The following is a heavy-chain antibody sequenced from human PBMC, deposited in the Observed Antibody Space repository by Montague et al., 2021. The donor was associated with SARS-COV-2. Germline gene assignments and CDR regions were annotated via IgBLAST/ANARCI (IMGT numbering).Heavy chain of an antibody. CDR2: IDWDDDK. J-gene: IGHJ4*02. V-gene: IGHV2-70*01. CDR1: GFSLSTSGMC. D-gene: IGHD3-3*01. Sequence: PALVKPTQTLTLTCTFSGFSLSTSGMCVSWIRQPLGKALEWLALIDWDDDKYYSTSLKTRLTISKDTSKNQVVLTMTNMDPVDTATYYCARSFSIFGVVIIPAYFDYWGQGTLVTVSS. CDR3: ARSFSIFGVVIIPAYFDY.